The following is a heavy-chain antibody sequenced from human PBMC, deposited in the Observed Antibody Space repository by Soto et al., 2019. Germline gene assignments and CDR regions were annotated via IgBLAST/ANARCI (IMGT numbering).Heavy chain of an antibody. D-gene: IGHD3-3*01. CDR3: ARESRFLEWLSLNWFDP. CDR1: GFTFSSYG. CDR2: IWYDGSNK. Sequence: PGGSLRHSCAASGFTFSSYGMHWVRQAPGKGLEWVAVIWYDGSNKYYADSVKGRFTISRDNSKNTLYLQMNSLRAEDTAVYYCARESRFLEWLSLNWFDPWGQGT. J-gene: IGHJ5*02. V-gene: IGHV3-33*01.